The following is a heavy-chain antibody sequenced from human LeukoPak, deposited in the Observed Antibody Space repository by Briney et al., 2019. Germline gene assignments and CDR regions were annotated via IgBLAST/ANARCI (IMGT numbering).Heavy chain of an antibody. J-gene: IGHJ6*02. CDR3: ARDGAGSPYYYYYGMDV. Sequence: PSETLSLTCTVSGGSISSYYWSWIRQPPGKGLEWIGYIYYSGSTNYNPSLKSRVTISVDTSKNQFSPKLSSVTAADTAVYYCARDGAGSPYYYYYGMDVWGQGTTVTVSS. D-gene: IGHD3-10*01. CDR1: GGSISSYY. V-gene: IGHV4-59*01. CDR2: IYYSGST.